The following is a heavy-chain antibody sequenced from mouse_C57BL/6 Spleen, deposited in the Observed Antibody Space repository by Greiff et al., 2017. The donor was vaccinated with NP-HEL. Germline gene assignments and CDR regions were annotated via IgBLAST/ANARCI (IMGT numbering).Heavy chain of an antibody. D-gene: IGHD1-1*01. CDR2: ISSGSSTI. CDR1: GFTFSDYG. Sequence: VQAVESGGGLVKPGGFLKLSCAASGFTFSDYGMHWVRQAPEKGLEWVAYISSGSSTIYYADTVKGRFTISRDNAKNTLFLQMTSLSSEDTAMYYCARPDGSSPCWYFDVWGTGTTVTVSS. J-gene: IGHJ1*03. CDR3: ARPDGSSPCWYFDV. V-gene: IGHV5-17*01.